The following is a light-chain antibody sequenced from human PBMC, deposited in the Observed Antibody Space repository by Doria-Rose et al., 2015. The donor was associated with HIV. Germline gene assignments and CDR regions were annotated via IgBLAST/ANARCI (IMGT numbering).Light chain of an antibody. Sequence: EIVLTQSPGTLSLSPGERATLSCRASQSFSSTYLAWYQQKPGQAPSLLIYDGSTRATGIPDWFSASGSGTDFTLTINRLEPEDFALYYCHQYGTSWTFGQGTKVEI. CDR3: HQYGTSWT. CDR2: DGS. J-gene: IGKJ1*01. CDR1: QSFSSTY. V-gene: IGKV3-20*01.